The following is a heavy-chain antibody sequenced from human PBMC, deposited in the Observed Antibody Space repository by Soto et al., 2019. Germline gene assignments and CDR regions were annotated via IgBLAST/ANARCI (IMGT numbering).Heavy chain of an antibody. CDR3: TRDIVCSSTSCYVGYYYYMDV. CDR1: GFTFGDYA. CDR2: IRSKAYGGTT. V-gene: IGHV3-49*03. D-gene: IGHD2-2*01. J-gene: IGHJ6*03. Sequence: PGGSLRLSCTASGFTFGDYARSWFRQAPGKGLEWVGFIRSKAYGGTTEYAASVKGRFTISRDDSKSIAYLQMNSLKTEDTAVYYCTRDIVCSSTSCYVGYYYYMDVWGKGTTVTVSS.